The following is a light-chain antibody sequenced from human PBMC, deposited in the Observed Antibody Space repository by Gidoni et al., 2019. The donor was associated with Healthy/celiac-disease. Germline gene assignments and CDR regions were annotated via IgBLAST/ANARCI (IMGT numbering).Light chain of an antibody. CDR3: MQSLQIRT. V-gene: IGKV2-28*01. J-gene: IGKJ1*01. Sequence: DIVMTQSPLSLPVTPGEPASISCRSSQSLLHSNGYNYLDWYLQKPGQSPQLLIYFGSNRASGVPDMFSGSGSGTDFTLKISRVEAEDVGVYYFMQSLQIRTFGQGTKVEIK. CDR1: QSLLHSNGYNY. CDR2: FGS.